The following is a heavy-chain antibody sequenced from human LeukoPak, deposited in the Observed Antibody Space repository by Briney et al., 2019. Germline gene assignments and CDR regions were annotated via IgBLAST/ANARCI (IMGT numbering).Heavy chain of an antibody. CDR2: IYYSGST. D-gene: IGHD6-13*01. CDR3: ARGRGSLQTFIAAAGTRGFDY. Sequence: PSETLSLTCTVSGGSISSGGYSWSWIRQHPGKGLEWIGYIYYSGSTNYNPSLKSRVTISVDTSKNQFSLKLSSVTAADTAVYYCARGRGSLQTFIAAAGTRGFDYWGQGTLVTVSS. V-gene: IGHV4-61*08. J-gene: IGHJ4*02. CDR1: GGSISSGGYS.